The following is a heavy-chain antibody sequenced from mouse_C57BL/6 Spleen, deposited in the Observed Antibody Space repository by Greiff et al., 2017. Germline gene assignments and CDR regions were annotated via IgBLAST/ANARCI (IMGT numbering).Heavy chain of an antibody. CDR3: ARSCAY. V-gene: IGHV1-42*01. CDR2: INPSTGGT. Sequence: VQLQQSGPELVKPGASVKISCKASGYSFTGYYMNWVKQSPEKSLEWIGEINPSTGGTTYNQKFKAKATLTVDKSSSTAYMQLKSLTSEDSAVYYCARSCAYWGQGTLVTVAA. CDR1: GYSFTGYY. J-gene: IGHJ3*01.